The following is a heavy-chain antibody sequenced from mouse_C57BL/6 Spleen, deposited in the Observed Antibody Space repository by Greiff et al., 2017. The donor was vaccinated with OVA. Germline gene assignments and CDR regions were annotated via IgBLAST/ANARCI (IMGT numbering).Heavy chain of an antibody. D-gene: IGHD2-3*01. CDR3: ARQNDGYLGYYAMDY. CDR1: GFSLTSYG. V-gene: IGHV2-6-1*01. J-gene: IGHJ4*01. CDR2: IWSDGST. Sequence: QVQLQQSGPGLVAPSQSLSITCTVSGFSLTSYGVHWVRQPPGKGLEWLVVIWSDGSTTYNSALKSRLSISKDNSKSKVFLKMNSLQTDDTAMYYCARQNDGYLGYYAMDYWGQGTSVTVSS.